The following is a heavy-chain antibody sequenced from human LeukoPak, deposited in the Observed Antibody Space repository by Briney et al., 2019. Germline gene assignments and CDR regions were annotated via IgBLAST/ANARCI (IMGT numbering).Heavy chain of an antibody. CDR1: GFRVSDYY. CDR3: ARDRAALQDWVEFDP. V-gene: IGHV3-66*03. CDR2: IRDSGEA. Sequence: AGGSLRLSCAVSGFRVSDYYMSWVRQAPGKGLEWVGLIRDSGEAFYADFVRGRFAISRDESENTLYLQMNSLRVEDTAVYFCARDRAALQDWVEFDPWGQGTPVSVSS. D-gene: IGHD3/OR15-3a*01. J-gene: IGHJ5*02.